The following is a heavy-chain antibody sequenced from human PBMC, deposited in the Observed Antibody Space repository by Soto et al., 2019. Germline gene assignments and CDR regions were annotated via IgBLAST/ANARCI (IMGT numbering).Heavy chain of an antibody. J-gene: IGHJ6*02. D-gene: IGHD3-3*01. Sequence: GGSLRLSCAASGFTFSNAWMNWVRQAPGKGLEWVGRIKSKTDGGKTDYAAPVKGRFTISIDDSKNTLYLQMNSLKTEDTAVYYCTTRNFSGFWSGYSYYYGMDVWGQGTTVTVSS. V-gene: IGHV3-15*07. CDR1: GFTFSNAW. CDR3: TTRNFSGFWSGYSYYYGMDV. CDR2: IKSKTDGGKT.